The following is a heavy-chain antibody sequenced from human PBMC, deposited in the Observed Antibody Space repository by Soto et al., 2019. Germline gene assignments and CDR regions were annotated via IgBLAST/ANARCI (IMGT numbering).Heavy chain of an antibody. V-gene: IGHV3-30*18. J-gene: IGHJ5*02. CDR3: AKDNAVAKQSGYWFDP. D-gene: IGHD6-19*01. Sequence: QVQLVESGGGVVQPGRSLRLSCAASGFTFSSYGMHWVRQAPGKGREWVGVISYDGSNKYYADSVKVRFTISRANSKNTLYREMNSLRAEDTTVYYCAKDNAVAKQSGYWFDPWVLVTIVTDS. CDR1: GFTFSSYG. CDR2: ISYDGSNK.